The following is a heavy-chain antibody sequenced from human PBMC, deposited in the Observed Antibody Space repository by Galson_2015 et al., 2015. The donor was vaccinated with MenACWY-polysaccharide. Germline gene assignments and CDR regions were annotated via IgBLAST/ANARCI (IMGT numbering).Heavy chain of an antibody. CDR2: IKQDGSET. V-gene: IGHV3-7*01. J-gene: IGHJ6*02. Sequence: SLRLSCAASGFTFSSSWMNWVRQAPGKGLEWVAKIKQDGSETYYVDSVKGRFTISRDNAENSLYLQMNSLRAEDTAVYYCARGYYGTVAWGQGTTVTVSS. CDR1: GFTFSSSW. CDR3: ARGYYGTVA.